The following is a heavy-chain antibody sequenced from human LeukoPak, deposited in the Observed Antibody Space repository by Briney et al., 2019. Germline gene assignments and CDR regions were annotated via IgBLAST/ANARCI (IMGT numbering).Heavy chain of an antibody. CDR2: IKQDGGEK. V-gene: IGHV3-7*01. CDR1: GFTFSSYW. J-gene: IGHJ6*03. CDR3: ARAPIVVVPAAMYYYYYYMDV. D-gene: IGHD2-2*01. Sequence: GGSLRLSCAASGFTFSSYWMSWVRQAPGKGLEWVANIKQDGGEKYYVDSVKGRFTISRDNAKNSLYLQMNSLRAEDTAVYYCARAPIVVVPAAMYYYYYYMDVWGKGTTVTVSS.